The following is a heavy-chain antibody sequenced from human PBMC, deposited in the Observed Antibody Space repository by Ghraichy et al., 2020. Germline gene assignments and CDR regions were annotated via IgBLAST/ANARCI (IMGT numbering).Heavy chain of an antibody. CDR1: GFTFSSYA. D-gene: IGHD1-26*01. J-gene: IGHJ4*02. CDR3: AKSRSESYYAALDY. CDR2: IRGSGGST. V-gene: IGHV3-23*01. Sequence: GGSLRLSCAASGFTFSSYAMTWVRQAPGKGQEWVSAIRGSGGSTYYADSVKGRFTISRDNSKNTLYLQMSSLRAEDTAIYYCAKSRSESYYAALDYWGQGTLVTVSS.